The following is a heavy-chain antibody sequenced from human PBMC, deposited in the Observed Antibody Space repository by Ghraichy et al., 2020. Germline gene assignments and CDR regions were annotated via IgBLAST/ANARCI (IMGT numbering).Heavy chain of an antibody. Sequence: GESLNISCSASGFTFSSYAMHWVRQAPGKGLEYVSAISANGGSAYYADSVKGRFTISRDNSKNTLYLQMSSLRAEDTAVYYCVKVVLVGANGYFDYWGQGTLVTVSS. J-gene: IGHJ4*02. CDR1: GFTFSSYA. V-gene: IGHV3-64D*06. D-gene: IGHD1-26*01. CDR2: ISANGGSA. CDR3: VKVVLVGANGYFDY.